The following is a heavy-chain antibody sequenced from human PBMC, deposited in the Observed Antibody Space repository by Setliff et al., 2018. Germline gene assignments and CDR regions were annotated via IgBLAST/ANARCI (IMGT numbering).Heavy chain of an antibody. V-gene: IGHV4-59*02. CDR3: AKFGTTAPES. D-gene: IGHD1-7*01. Sequence: SETLSLTCTVSFDYAGLHYWTWIRQPPGKGLQWLGHIHYSGTCNYNPSLKGRATMTIDTSRQRFSLNLKSVTDADTATSYCAKFGTTAPESWGQGTLVTVSS. CDR2: IHYSGTC. J-gene: IGHJ5*02. CDR1: FDYAGLHY.